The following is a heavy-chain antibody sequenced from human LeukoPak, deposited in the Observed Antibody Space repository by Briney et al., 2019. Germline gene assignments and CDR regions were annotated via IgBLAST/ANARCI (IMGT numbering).Heavy chain of an antibody. CDR2: ISGSGGST. CDR3: ARGYSYGPYYFDY. V-gene: IGHV3-23*01. D-gene: IGHD5-18*01. J-gene: IGHJ4*02. CDR1: GFTFDDYT. Sequence: PGGSLRLSCAASGFTFDDYTMHWVRQAPGKGLEWVSAISGSGGSTYYADSVKGRFTISRDNSKNTLYLQMNSLRAEDTAVYYCARGYSYGPYYFDYWGQGTLVTVSS.